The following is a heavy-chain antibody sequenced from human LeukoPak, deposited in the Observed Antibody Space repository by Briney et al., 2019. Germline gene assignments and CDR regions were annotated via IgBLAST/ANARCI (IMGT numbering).Heavy chain of an antibody. CDR1: GGSFSGYY. J-gene: IGHJ4*02. V-gene: IGHV4-34*01. CDR3: ARGGHDFWSGYYRY. D-gene: IGHD3-3*01. CDR2: LNHSGRT. Sequence: SQTLSLTCAVDGGSFSGYYWGWISQPPGKGLEWIGELNHSGRTNYNPSLKSRVTISVDTSKNQFSLRLSSVTAADTAVYYCARGGHDFWSGYYRYWGQGTLVTVSS.